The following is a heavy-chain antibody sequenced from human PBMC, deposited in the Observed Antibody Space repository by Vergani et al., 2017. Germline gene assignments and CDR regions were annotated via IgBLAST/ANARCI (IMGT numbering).Heavy chain of an antibody. J-gene: IGHJ4*02. D-gene: IGHD5-18*01. V-gene: IGHV3-30*02. CDR3: AKNGVDAAMDFDF. CDR1: GFTFSSFA. CDR2: IRYDGSNK. Sequence: QVQLAESGGGRVQPGRSLRLSCAASGFTFSSFAMHWVRQAPGKGLEWVAFIRYDGSNKYYADSVKGRFTISRDNSKNTLYLQMNSLRAEDTTVYYCAKNGVDAAMDFDFWGQGTLVTVSS.